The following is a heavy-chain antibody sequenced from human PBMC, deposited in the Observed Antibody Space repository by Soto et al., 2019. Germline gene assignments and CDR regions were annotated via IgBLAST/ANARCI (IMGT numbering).Heavy chain of an antibody. D-gene: IGHD2-15*01. V-gene: IGHV3-30-3*01. CDR3: ARGGAWTPEGLGY. Sequence: QVQLVESGGGVVQPGRSLRLSCAASGFTFSSFAMHWVRQAPGKGLEWLAVISSGVVNYYYAESVKGRFTSSKDNSKNTLYLQMNIVRNGDTSVYYCARGGAWTPEGLGYWGQGTLVTVSS. J-gene: IGHJ4*02. CDR1: GFTFSSFA. CDR2: ISSGVVNY.